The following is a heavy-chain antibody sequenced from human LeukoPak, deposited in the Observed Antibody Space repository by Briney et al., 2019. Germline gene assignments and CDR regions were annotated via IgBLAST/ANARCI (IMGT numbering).Heavy chain of an antibody. Sequence: GASVKVSCXASGYTFTGYYMHWVRQAPGQGLEWMGRINPNSGGTNYAQKFQGRVTMTRDTSISTAYMELSRLRSDDTAVYYCARVSSFDYYDSSGYSLVSWGQGTLVTVSS. D-gene: IGHD3-22*01. J-gene: IGHJ5*02. CDR2: INPNSGGT. CDR3: ARVSSFDYYDSSGYSLVS. V-gene: IGHV1-2*06. CDR1: GYTFTGYY.